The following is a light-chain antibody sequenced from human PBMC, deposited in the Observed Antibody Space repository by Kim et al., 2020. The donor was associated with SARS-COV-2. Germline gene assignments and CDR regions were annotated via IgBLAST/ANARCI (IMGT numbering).Light chain of an antibody. V-gene: IGLV1-40*01. Sequence: VTISCTGSSSTTGAGYDVHWYQQLPGTAPKLLIYGNSNRPSGVPDRFSGSKSGTSASLAITGLQAEDEADYYCQSYDSSLSGSRVFGGGTQLTVL. CDR2: GNS. CDR3: QSYDSSLSGSRV. CDR1: SSTTGAGYD. J-gene: IGLJ2*01.